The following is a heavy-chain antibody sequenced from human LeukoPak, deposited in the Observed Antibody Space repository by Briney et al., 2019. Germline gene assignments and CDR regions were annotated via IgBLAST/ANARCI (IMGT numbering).Heavy chain of an antibody. CDR2: INAGNGNT. CDR3: ARLKYCTNGVCYAGFDY. D-gene: IGHD2-8*01. J-gene: IGHJ4*02. Sequence: ASVKVSCKASGYTFTSYYMHWVRQAPGQRLEWMGWINAGNGNTKYSQKFQGRVTITRDTSADTAYMELSSLRSEDTAVYYCARLKYCTNGVCYAGFDYWGQGTLVTVSS. V-gene: IGHV1-3*01. CDR1: GYTFTSYY.